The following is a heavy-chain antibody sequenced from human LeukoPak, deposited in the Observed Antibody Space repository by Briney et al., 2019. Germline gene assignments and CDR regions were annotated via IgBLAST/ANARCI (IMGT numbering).Heavy chain of an antibody. CDR2: IWYDGSNK. CDR3: AKDSGAGYNTYYFDY. Sequence: GRSLRLSCAASGFTFSSYGMHWVRQAPGKGLEWVAVIWYDGSNKYYADSVKGRFTISRDNSKNTLYLQMNSLRAEDTAVYYCAKDSGAGYNTYYFDYWGRGTLVTVSS. D-gene: IGHD5-24*01. J-gene: IGHJ4*02. V-gene: IGHV3-33*06. CDR1: GFTFSSYG.